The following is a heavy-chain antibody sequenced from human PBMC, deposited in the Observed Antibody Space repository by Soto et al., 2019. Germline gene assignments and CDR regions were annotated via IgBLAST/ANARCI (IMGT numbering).Heavy chain of an antibody. D-gene: IGHD3-22*01. CDR3: AKGRLSMIRYFDY. J-gene: IGHJ4*02. V-gene: IGHV3-30-3*01. CDR1: GFTFSSYA. CDR2: ISYDGSNK. Sequence: GGSLRLSCAASGFTFSSYAMHWVRQAPGKGLEWVAVISYDGSNKYYADSVKGRFTISRDNSKNTLYLQMNALRAEDTAIYYCAKGRLSMIRYFDYWGQGTLVTVS.